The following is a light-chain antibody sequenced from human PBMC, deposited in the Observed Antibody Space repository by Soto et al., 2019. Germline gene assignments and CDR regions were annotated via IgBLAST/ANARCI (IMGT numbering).Light chain of an antibody. CDR2: AAA. Sequence: DIQMTQSPSSLSASVGDRVTITCRASQSISSYLNWYQQKPGKAPKLLIYAAAILQSGVPSRFSGSVSVTDFTLTISSLQPEDFSIYYCQQSYSTLWTYGQGTKVEIK. CDR1: QSISSY. V-gene: IGKV1-39*01. CDR3: QQSYSTLWT. J-gene: IGKJ1*01.